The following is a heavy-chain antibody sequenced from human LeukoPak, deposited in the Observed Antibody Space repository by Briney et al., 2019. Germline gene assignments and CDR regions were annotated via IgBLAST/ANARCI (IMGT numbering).Heavy chain of an antibody. CDR3: AGSGGDTIAAAGTLDAFDI. J-gene: IGHJ3*02. CDR1: GYSFTSYW. Sequence: GESLKISCKGSGYSFTSYWIGWVRQMPGKGLEWMGIIYPGDSDTRYSPSFQGQVTISADKSISTAYLQWSSLKASDTAMYYCAGSGGDTIAAAGTLDAFDIWGQGTMVTVSS. V-gene: IGHV5-51*01. CDR2: IYPGDSDT. D-gene: IGHD6-13*01.